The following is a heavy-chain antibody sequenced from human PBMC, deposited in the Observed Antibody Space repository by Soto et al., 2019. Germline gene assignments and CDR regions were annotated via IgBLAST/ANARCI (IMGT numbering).Heavy chain of an antibody. D-gene: IGHD2-21*02. Sequence: QVQLVESGGGLVKPGGSLRLSCAASGFTFSDYYMSWIRQAPGKGLEWVSYISSSSSYTNYADSVKGRFTISRDNAKNSPYLQMNSLRAEDTAVYYCARGQYCGGDCYSGFYYYGMDVWGQGTTVTVSS. J-gene: IGHJ6*02. V-gene: IGHV3-11*06. CDR1: GFTFSDYY. CDR2: ISSSSSYT. CDR3: ARGQYCGGDCYSGFYYYGMDV.